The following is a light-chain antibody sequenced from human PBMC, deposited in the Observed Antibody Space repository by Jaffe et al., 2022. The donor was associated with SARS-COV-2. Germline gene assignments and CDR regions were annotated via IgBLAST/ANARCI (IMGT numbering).Light chain of an antibody. Sequence: QLVLTQSPSASASLGASVKLTCTLSSGHSSYAIAWHQQQPEKGPRYLMNLNSDGSHNKGDGIPDRFSGSSSGAERYLTISSLHSEDEADYYCQTWGTGIQVFGGGTKLTVL. CDR1: SGHSSYA. CDR2: LNSDGSH. CDR3: QTWGTGIQV. J-gene: IGLJ3*02. V-gene: IGLV4-69*01.